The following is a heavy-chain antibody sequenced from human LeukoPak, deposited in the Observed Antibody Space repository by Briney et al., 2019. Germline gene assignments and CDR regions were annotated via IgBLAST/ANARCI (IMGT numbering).Heavy chain of an antibody. CDR1: GGSISSSSYY. Sequence: SETLSLTCTVSGGSISSSSYYWGWIRQPPGKGLEWIGSIYYSGSTYYNPSLKSRVTISVDTSKNQFSLKLSSVTAADTAVYYCASMDTAMVTVANFDYWGQGTLVTVSS. J-gene: IGHJ4*02. CDR2: IYYSGST. CDR3: ASMDTAMVTVANFDY. D-gene: IGHD5-18*01. V-gene: IGHV4-39*01.